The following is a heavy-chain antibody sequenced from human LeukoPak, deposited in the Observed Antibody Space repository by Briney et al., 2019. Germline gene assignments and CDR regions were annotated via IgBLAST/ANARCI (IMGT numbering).Heavy chain of an antibody. CDR2: IRYDGSNK. Sequence: PGGSLRLSCAASGFTFSSYGMHWVRQAPGKGLEWVAFIRYDGSNKYYADSVKGRFTISRDNSKNTLYLQMNSLRAEDTAVYYCAKVFTIFGVVTPLDYWGQGTLVTVSS. J-gene: IGHJ4*02. D-gene: IGHD3-3*01. CDR1: GFTFSSYG. CDR3: AKVFTIFGVVTPLDY. V-gene: IGHV3-30*02.